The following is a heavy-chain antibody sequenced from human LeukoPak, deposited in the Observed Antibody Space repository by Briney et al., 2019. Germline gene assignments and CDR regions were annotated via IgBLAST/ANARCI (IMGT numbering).Heavy chain of an antibody. Sequence: SETLSLTCAVYGGSFSGYYWSWIRQPPGKGLEWIGEINHSGSTNYNPSLKSRVTISVDTSKNQFSLKLSSVTAADTAVYYCARGSPYYTKRITMVRGVPVYYFDYWGQGTLVTVSS. V-gene: IGHV4-34*01. J-gene: IGHJ4*02. D-gene: IGHD3-10*01. CDR1: GGSFSGYY. CDR3: ARGSPYYTKRITMVRGVPVYYFDY. CDR2: INHSGST.